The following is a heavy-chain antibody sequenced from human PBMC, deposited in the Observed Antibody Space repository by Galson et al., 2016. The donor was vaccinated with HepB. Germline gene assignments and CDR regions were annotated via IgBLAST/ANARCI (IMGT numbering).Heavy chain of an antibody. CDR3: ARRLMVVTGSGFDI. V-gene: IGHV4-31*03. CDR2: IYYSGST. CDR1: GGSISSGGYH. Sequence: TLSLTCTVSGGSISSGGYHWSWIRQHAGKGLEWIGYIYYSGSTYYNPSLKSRVNMSIDTSTNHFSLNLNSVTATDTAVYYCARRLMVVTGSGFDIGGRGTLITVS. D-gene: IGHD2-21*02. J-gene: IGHJ2*01.